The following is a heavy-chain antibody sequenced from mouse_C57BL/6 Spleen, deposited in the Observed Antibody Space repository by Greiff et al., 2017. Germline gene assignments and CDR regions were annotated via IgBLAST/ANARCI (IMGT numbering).Heavy chain of an antibody. V-gene: IGHV1-64*01. CDR2: IHPNSGST. Sequence: VQLKQPGAELVKPGASVKLSCKASGYTFTSYWMHWVKQRPGQGLEWIGMIHPNSGSTNYNEKFKSKATLTVDKSASTAYMQLSSLTSEDSAVYYCAREDGNYAMDYWGQGTSVTVSS. CDR3: AREDGNYAMDY. J-gene: IGHJ4*01. CDR1: GYTFTSYW. D-gene: IGHD2-1*01.